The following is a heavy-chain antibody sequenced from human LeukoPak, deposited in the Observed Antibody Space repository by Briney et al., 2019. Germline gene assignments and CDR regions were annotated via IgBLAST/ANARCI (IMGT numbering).Heavy chain of an antibody. CDR3: ARGGGTRVYYFDY. J-gene: IGHJ4*02. D-gene: IGHD1-1*01. CDR2: ISAYNGNP. V-gene: IGHV1-18*01. Sequence: GASVKVSCKASGYTFTNFGVAWVRQAPGQGLEWMAWISAYNGNPNYAQKFQGRVTMTTDTSTSTAYMELRNLTSDETAVYFCARGGGTRVYYFDYWGQGTLVTLSS. CDR1: GYTFTNFG.